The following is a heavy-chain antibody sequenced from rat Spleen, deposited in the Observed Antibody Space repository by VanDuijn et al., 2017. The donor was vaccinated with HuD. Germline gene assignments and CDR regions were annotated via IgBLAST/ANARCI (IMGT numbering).Heavy chain of an antibody. CDR1: GFSLTSNS. V-gene: IGHV2-15*01. Sequence: QVQLKESGPGLVQASQTLSLTCSVSGFSLTSNSVSWVRQPPGKGLEWMGAIWSGGSTDYNSALKSRLSISRDTSKSQVLLRMNSLQTEDTAIYFCTRDHSYWGSYYPGGFAYWGQGTLVTVSS. J-gene: IGHJ3*01. D-gene: IGHD1-12*02. CDR2: IWSGGST. CDR3: TRDHSYWGSYYPGGFAY.